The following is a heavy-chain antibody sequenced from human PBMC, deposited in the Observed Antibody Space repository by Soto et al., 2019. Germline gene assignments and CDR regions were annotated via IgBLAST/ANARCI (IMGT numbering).Heavy chain of an antibody. CDR3: ARPGRYSSSRYWFDP. V-gene: IGHV4-34*01. CDR2: INHSGST. J-gene: IGHJ5*02. Sequence: SETLSLTCAVYSGSFSGYYWSWIRQPPGKGLEWIGEINHSGSTNYNPSLKSRVTISVDTSKNQFSLKLSSVTAADTAVYYCARPGRYSSSRYWFDPWGQGTLVTVSS. D-gene: IGHD6-6*01. CDR1: SGSFSGYY.